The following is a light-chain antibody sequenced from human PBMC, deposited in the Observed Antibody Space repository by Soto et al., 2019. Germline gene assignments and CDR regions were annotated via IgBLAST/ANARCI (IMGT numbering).Light chain of an antibody. J-gene: IGLJ1*01. CDR2: GNT. Sequence: QSVLTQPPSVSGAPGQRVTISCTGSGSNIGAGYDVNWYQQFPGTAPKLLIYGNTNRPSGVPDRFSGSKSGTSASLAITGLQADDEADYYCHSFDNSLSGYVFGTGTKVTVL. CDR1: GSNIGAGYD. V-gene: IGLV1-40*01. CDR3: HSFDNSLSGYV.